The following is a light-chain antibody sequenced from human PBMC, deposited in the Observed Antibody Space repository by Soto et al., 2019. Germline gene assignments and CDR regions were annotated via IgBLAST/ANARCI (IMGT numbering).Light chain of an antibody. CDR1: QSVGRY. CDR3: QQRNDWRRGT. Sequence: DIVWTQSPATLSVSPGERATLSCRASQSVGRYLAWYQQRPGQAPSLLIYDASNSATGRPARFSGCGSRADLALTISSLEPEHYPVYYCQQRNDWRRGTFGQGTRLDIK. CDR2: DAS. J-gene: IGKJ5*01. V-gene: IGKV3-11*01.